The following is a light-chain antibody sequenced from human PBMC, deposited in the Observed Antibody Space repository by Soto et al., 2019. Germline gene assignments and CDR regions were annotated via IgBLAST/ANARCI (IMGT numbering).Light chain of an antibody. V-gene: IGKV3-11*01. Sequence: EIVMTQSPVTLSFFPWEIVTLSCRASQIVTSDYLAWYQQKPGQAPRLLIYDASNRATGIPARFSGSGSGTDFTLTISSLEPEDFAVYYCQQRSNWPRTFGQGTKVDIK. CDR2: DAS. CDR3: QQRSNWPRT. J-gene: IGKJ1*01. CDR1: QIVTSDY.